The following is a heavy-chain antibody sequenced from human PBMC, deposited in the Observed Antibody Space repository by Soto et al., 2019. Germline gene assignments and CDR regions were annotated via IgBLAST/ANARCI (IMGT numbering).Heavy chain of an antibody. CDR1: GASISDYF. CDR2: FYYGETT. Sequence: SETLSLTCTVAGASISDYFWPWIRQPPGKGLEWIGYFYYGETTNKKSSLNIRFTVSVDTSKSQFSLKVTSVTTADTAVYYCARGTYCGSDCYWTLDYWGQGKMVT. CDR3: ARGTYCGSDCYWTLDY. J-gene: IGHJ4*02. D-gene: IGHD2-21*02. V-gene: IGHV4-59*01.